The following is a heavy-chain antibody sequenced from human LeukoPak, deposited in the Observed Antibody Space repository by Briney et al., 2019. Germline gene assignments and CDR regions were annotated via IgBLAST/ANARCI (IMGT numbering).Heavy chain of an antibody. CDR1: GVSMRTYY. V-gene: IGHV4-59*12. D-gene: IGHD3-22*01. CDR3: ARDTAADYYDSSGTRAFDI. J-gene: IGHJ3*02. CDR2: IYHSGST. Sequence: PSETLSLTCTVSGVSMRTYYWSWIRQPPGKGLEWIGYIYHSGSTYYNPSLKSRVTISVDRSKNQFSLKLSSVTAADTAVYYCARDTAADYYDSSGTRAFDIWGQGTMVTVSS.